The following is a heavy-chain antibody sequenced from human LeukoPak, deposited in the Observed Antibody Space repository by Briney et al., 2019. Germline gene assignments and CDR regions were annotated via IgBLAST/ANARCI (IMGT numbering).Heavy chain of an antibody. V-gene: IGHV3-53*05. CDR1: GFTVSSNY. D-gene: IGHD3-10*01. CDR2: IYSGGST. CDR3: ARDPMYYYEPYYYYYYMDV. J-gene: IGHJ6*03. Sequence: GGSLRLSCAASGFTVSSNYMSWVRQAPGKGLEWVSVIYSGGSTYYADSVKGRFTISRDNSKNSLSLQVNSLRTEDTAVYYCARDPMYYYEPYYYYYYMDVWGKGTTVTVSS.